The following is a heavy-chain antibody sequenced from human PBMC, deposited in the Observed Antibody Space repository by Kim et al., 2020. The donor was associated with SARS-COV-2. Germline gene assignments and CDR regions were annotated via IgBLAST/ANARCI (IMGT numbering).Heavy chain of an antibody. J-gene: IGHJ4*02. Sequence: YYGDSGKGRFTFSRDNAKTSLSLQMNSLSDDDTAVYHCARIGYSSSSFDYWGQGTLVTVTS. D-gene: IGHD6-6*01. V-gene: IGHV3-7*01. CDR3: ARIGYSSSSFDY.